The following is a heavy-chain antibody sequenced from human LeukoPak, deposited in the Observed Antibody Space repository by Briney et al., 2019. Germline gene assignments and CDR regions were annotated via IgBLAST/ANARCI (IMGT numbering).Heavy chain of an antibody. CDR3: AELGITMIGGV. D-gene: IGHD3-10*02. CDR1: GFTFSSYS. CDR2: ISSSSSYI. V-gene: IGHV3-21*01. J-gene: IGHJ6*04. Sequence: GGSLRLSCAASGFTFSSYSMNWVRQAPGKGLEWVSSISSSSSYIYYDESVRGRFTISRDNAKNSPYLQMNSLRAEDTAVYYCAELGITMIGGVWGKGTTVTISS.